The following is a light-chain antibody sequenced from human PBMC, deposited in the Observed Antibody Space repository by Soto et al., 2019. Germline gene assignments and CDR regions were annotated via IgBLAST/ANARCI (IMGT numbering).Light chain of an antibody. V-gene: IGKV3-15*01. Sequence: EIVLTQSPATLSLSPGERATLSCRASQSVSSYLAWYQQKPGQAPRLLIYDASTRATGIPDRFSGGGSGTEFTLTISSLQSEDFVVYYCQQYNSWPPITFGQGTKVDIK. J-gene: IGKJ1*01. CDR1: QSVSSY. CDR3: QQYNSWPPIT. CDR2: DAS.